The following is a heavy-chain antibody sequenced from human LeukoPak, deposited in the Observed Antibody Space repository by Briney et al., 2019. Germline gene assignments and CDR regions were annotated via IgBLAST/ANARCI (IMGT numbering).Heavy chain of an antibody. CDR2: ISYDGSNK. Sequence: PGRSLRLSCAASGFTFSSYATHWVRQAPGKGLEWVAVISYDGSNKYYADSVKGRFTISRDNSKNTLYLQMNSLRAEDTAVYYCARDLQLWGQGTLVTVSS. J-gene: IGHJ4*02. CDR3: ARDLQL. V-gene: IGHV3-30-3*01. CDR1: GFTFSSYA. D-gene: IGHD2-2*01.